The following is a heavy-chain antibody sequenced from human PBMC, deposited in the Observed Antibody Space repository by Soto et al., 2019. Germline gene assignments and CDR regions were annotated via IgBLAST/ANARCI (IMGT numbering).Heavy chain of an antibody. D-gene: IGHD3-3*01. CDR3: ARETPYYDFWSGYYTGIYYYYGMDV. J-gene: IGHJ6*02. CDR2: IKQDGSEK. CDR1: GFTFSSYW. Sequence: GGSLRLSCAASGFTFSSYWMSWVRQAPGKGLEWVANIKQDGSEKYYVDSVKGRFTISRDNAKNSLYLQMNSLRAEDTAVYYCARETPYYDFWSGYYTGIYYYYGMDVWGQGTTVTVSS. V-gene: IGHV3-7*01.